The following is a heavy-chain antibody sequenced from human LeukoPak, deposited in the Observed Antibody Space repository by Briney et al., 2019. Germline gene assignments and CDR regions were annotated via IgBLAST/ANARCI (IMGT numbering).Heavy chain of an antibody. D-gene: IGHD4-17*01. V-gene: IGHV3-7*03. CDR1: GFTFSSYW. CDR3: VREVLTTVKKFDY. CDR2: IKQDGSEK. J-gene: IGHJ4*02. Sequence: GGSLRLSCAASGFTFSSYWMSWVRQAPGKGLEWVANIKQDGSEKYYVDSVKGRFTISRDNAKNSLYLQMNSLRAEDTAVYYCVREVLTTVKKFDYWGQGTLVTVSS.